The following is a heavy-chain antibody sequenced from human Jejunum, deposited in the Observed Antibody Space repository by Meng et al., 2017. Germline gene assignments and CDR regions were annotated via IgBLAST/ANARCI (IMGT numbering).Heavy chain of an antibody. V-gene: IGHV3-74*01. J-gene: IGHJ6*02. Sequence: GGSLRLSCAASGFTFSSYWMHWVRQAPGKGLVWVARINTDGSSTSYADSVKGRFTISRDNAKNSLDLQMNSLRAEETAVYYCVRDSYVTDIYYGMDVWGQGTTVTVSS. CDR2: INTDGSST. CDR1: GFTFSSYW. D-gene: IGHD3-16*01. CDR3: VRDSYVTDIYYGMDV.